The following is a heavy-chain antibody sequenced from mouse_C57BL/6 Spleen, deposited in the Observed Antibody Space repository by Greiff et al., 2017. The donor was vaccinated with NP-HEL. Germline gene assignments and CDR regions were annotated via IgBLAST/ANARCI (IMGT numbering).Heavy chain of an antibody. Sequence: VQLQQSGAELVKPGASVKISCKASGYAFSSYWMNWVKQRPGKGLEWIGQIYPGDGDTNYNGKFKGKATLTADKSSSTAYMQLNSLTSEDSAVYFCAPFITTVVATDWGQGTTLTVSS. CDR2: IYPGDGDT. CDR1: GYAFSSYW. J-gene: IGHJ2*01. D-gene: IGHD1-1*01. CDR3: APFITTVVATD. V-gene: IGHV1-80*01.